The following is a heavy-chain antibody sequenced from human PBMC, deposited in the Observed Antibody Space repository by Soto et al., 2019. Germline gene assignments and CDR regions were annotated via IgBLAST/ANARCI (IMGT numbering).Heavy chain of an antibody. V-gene: IGHV3-30-3*01. CDR1: GLTFRSFA. Sequence: PGWALRLSCAASGLTFRSFAMHWVRQAPGKGLEWVAIISYDATNKYYADSVKGRFTISSDNSKNTLYLQMNSLRADDTAVYFCARGYCSGGSCYFLDYWGQGTLVTASS. J-gene: IGHJ4*02. CDR2: ISYDATNK. D-gene: IGHD2-15*01. CDR3: ARGYCSGGSCYFLDY.